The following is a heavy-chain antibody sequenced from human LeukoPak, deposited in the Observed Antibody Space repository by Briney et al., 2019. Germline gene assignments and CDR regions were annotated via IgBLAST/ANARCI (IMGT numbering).Heavy chain of an antibody. CDR1: GFTFSSYW. CDR2: INSDGSST. V-gene: IGHV3-74*01. J-gene: IGHJ4*02. D-gene: IGHD3-10*01. CDR3: AGDRGSMVRGVSDY. Sequence: PGGSLRLSCAASGFTFSSYWMHWVRQAPGKGLLWVSRINSDGSSTSYADSVKGRFTISRDNAKNTLYLQMNSLRAEDTAVYYCAGDRGSMVRGVSDYWGQGTLVTVSS.